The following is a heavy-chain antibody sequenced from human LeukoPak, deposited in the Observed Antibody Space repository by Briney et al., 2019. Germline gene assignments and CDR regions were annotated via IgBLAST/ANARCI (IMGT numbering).Heavy chain of an antibody. V-gene: IGHV3-23*01. Sequence: GGSLRLSCAASGFTFSSYAMSWVRQAPGKGLEWVSAISGSGGSTYYADSVKGRFTISRDNSKNTLYLQMSSLRAEDTAVYYCAKGYYDILTGYYFDYWGQGTLVTVSS. CDR2: ISGSGGST. CDR3: AKGYYDILTGYYFDY. J-gene: IGHJ4*02. D-gene: IGHD3-9*01. CDR1: GFTFSSYA.